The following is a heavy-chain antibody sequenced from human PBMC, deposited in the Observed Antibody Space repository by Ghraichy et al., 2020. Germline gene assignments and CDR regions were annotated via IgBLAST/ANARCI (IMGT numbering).Heavy chain of an antibody. Sequence: SETLSLTCTVSGGSISSGGYYWSWIRQHPGKGLEWIGYIYYSGSTYYNPSLKSRVTISVDTSKNQFSLKLSSVTAADTAVYYCARDSRPGGSCYPPCAFDIWGQGTMVTVSS. D-gene: IGHD2-15*01. CDR3: ARDSRPGGSCYPPCAFDI. V-gene: IGHV4-31*03. CDR2: IYYSGST. J-gene: IGHJ3*02. CDR1: GGSISSGGYY.